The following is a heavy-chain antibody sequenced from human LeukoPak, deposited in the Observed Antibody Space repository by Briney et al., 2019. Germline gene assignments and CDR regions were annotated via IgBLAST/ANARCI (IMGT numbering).Heavy chain of an antibody. D-gene: IGHD3-10*01. Sequence: SETLSLTCTVSGGSMSSFFWNWIRQPAGKGLESIGHISTSGSTNYNPSLKSRVTMSVDTSKNQFSLKLSSVTAADTAVYHCARAYSYSGSYGSIRYYYYMDVWGKGTTVTVSS. CDR1: GGSMSSFF. CDR2: ISTSGST. J-gene: IGHJ6*03. V-gene: IGHV4-4*07. CDR3: ARAYSYSGSYGSIRYYYYMDV.